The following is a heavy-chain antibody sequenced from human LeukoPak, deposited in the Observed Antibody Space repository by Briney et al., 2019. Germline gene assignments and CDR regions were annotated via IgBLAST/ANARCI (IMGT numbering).Heavy chain of an antibody. Sequence: PSETLSLTCNVSGGAISNYYWSWIRQPAGKGLEWIGRISTSGSTNNNPSLKSRITMSVDTSKNQFSLKLSPVTAADTAVYYCARIDYVHYYYMDVWGKGTTVTVSS. CDR2: ISTSGST. CDR3: ARIDYVHYYYMDV. V-gene: IGHV4-4*07. J-gene: IGHJ6*03. CDR1: GGAISNYY. D-gene: IGHD4-17*01.